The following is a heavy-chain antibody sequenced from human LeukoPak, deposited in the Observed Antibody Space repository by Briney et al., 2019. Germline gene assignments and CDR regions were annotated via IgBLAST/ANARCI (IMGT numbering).Heavy chain of an antibody. CDR2: ISSSSSYI. CDR3: ARPQRGYCSGGSCWFDY. D-gene: IGHD2-15*01. V-gene: IGHV3-21*01. Sequence: GGSLRLSCAASGFTFSSYSMNWVRQAPGKGLEWVSSISSSSSYIYYADSVKGRFTISRDNAKNSLYLQMNSLRDEDTAVYYCARPQRGYCSGGSCWFDYWGQGALVTVSS. J-gene: IGHJ4*02. CDR1: GFTFSSYS.